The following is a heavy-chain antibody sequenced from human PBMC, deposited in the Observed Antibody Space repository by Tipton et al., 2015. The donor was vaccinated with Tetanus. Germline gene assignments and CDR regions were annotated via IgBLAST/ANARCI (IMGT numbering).Heavy chain of an antibody. D-gene: IGHD7-27*01. CDR3: AKGLGYYGMDV. CDR1: GFSFSDYY. Sequence: GSLRLSCAASGFSFSDYYLSWIRQAPGKGLEWVSYITGSGTIIHYADSVKGRFTISRDNAKNSLYLQMNSLRAEDTALYYCAKGLGYYGMDVWGQGTTVTVS. V-gene: IGHV3-11*01. CDR2: ITGSGTII. J-gene: IGHJ6*02.